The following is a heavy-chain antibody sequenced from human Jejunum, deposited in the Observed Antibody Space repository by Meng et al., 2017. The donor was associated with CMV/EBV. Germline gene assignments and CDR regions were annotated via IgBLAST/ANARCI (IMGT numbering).Heavy chain of an antibody. Sequence: EYTFTEYYVHWVRQAPGQGLEWLGYLNPYTGDTNYAQKFQGRVSMTRDTPTNTAYMELTRLRSDDTALYYCAKDAGSFLDYYFDFWGQGTLVTVSS. D-gene: IGHD3-10*01. J-gene: IGHJ4*02. V-gene: IGHV1-2*02. CDR3: AKDAGSFLDYYFDF. CDR1: EYTFTEYY. CDR2: LNPYTGDT.